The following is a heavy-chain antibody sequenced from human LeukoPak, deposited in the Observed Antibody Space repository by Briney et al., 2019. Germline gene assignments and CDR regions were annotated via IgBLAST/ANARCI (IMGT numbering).Heavy chain of an antibody. J-gene: IGHJ6*02. CDR2: IIPMFGTT. Sequence: ASVEVSCKASGGTFSSYPISWVRQAPGQGLAWMGGIIPMFGTTNYALKFQGRVTITADESTSTAYMELSSLESEDTAVYYCARVTQRDSNLYGMDVWGQGTTVTVSS. CDR1: GGTFSSYP. V-gene: IGHV1-69*13. CDR3: ARVTQRDSNLYGMDV. D-gene: IGHD4-11*01.